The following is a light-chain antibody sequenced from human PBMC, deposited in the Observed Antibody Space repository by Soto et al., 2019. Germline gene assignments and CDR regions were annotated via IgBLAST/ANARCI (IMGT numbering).Light chain of an antibody. V-gene: IGKV3-11*01. CDR1: QSVGSY. CDR2: DTS. Sequence: ETVLMQSPGTLSLSPGDRATLSCRASQSVGSYFAWYQQKPGQTPRLLIYDTSNRATGIPARFSGSGSGTDFTLTISSLEPEDFAVYYCQQRNNWPPEITFGQGTRLEIK. J-gene: IGKJ5*01. CDR3: QQRNNWPPEIT.